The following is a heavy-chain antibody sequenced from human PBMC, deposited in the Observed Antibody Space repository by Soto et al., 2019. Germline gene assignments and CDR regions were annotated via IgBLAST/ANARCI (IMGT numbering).Heavy chain of an antibody. J-gene: IGHJ5*02. Sequence: SETLSLTXTVSGDSISGGDYYWIWIRQPPGKGLEWIGYIYYSGTAYYNPSLKSRVTMSVDTSKNQFSLKLSSVSAADTAMYYSARGRMEFYDSSGFVPHNWFDPWGHGTLVTVSS. D-gene: IGHD3-22*01. CDR3: ARGRMEFYDSSGFVPHNWFDP. V-gene: IGHV4-30-4*01. CDR1: GDSISGGDYY. CDR2: IYYSGTA.